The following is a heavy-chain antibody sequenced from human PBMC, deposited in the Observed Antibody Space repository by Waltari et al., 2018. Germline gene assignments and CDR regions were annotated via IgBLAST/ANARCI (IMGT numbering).Heavy chain of an antibody. CDR1: GFTFSSYG. Sequence: QVQLVESGGGVVQPGRSLRLSCAASGFTFSSYGMHWVRQAPGKGLEWVAVIWYDGINKYYADAVKGRFTISRDNSKNTLYLQMNSLRAEDTAVYYCAREMFDYSNYALGYWGQGTLVTVSS. D-gene: IGHD4-4*01. CDR2: IWYDGINK. J-gene: IGHJ4*02. V-gene: IGHV3-33*01. CDR3: AREMFDYSNYALGY.